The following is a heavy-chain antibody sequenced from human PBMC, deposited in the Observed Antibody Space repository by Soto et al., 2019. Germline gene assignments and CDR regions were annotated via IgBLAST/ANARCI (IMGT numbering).Heavy chain of an antibody. Sequence: ASVKVSCKASGYTFTSYAMHWVRQAPGQRLEWMGWINAGNGNTKYSQKFQGRVTITRDTSASTAYMELSSLRSEDTAVHYCARDLSGALGYCSSTSCYAGFGYYYYYYMDVWGKGTTVTVSS. CDR1: GYTFTSYA. J-gene: IGHJ6*03. D-gene: IGHD2-2*01. V-gene: IGHV1-3*01. CDR2: INAGNGNT. CDR3: ARDLSGALGYCSSTSCYAGFGYYYYYYMDV.